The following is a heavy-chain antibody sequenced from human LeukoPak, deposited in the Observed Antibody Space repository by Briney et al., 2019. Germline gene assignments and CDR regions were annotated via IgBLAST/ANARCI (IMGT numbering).Heavy chain of an antibody. Sequence: GGSLRLSCAASGFTFSSYSMNWVRQAPGKGLEWVSTISTDSNYIYYADSVKGRLTISRDNSKNMLYLQMNSLRPEDTAVYYCARGGDLKYCSGGSCYSVDYWGQGTLVTVSS. V-gene: IGHV3-21*01. CDR1: GFTFSSYS. CDR2: ISTDSNYI. D-gene: IGHD2-15*01. J-gene: IGHJ4*02. CDR3: ARGGDLKYCSGGSCYSVDY.